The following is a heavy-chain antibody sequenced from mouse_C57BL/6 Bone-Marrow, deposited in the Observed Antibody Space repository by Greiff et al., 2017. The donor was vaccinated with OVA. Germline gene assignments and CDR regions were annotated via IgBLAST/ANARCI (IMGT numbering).Heavy chain of an antibody. CDR1: GYAFTNYL. CDR3: ASPLYYYAMDY. Sequence: VKLMESGAELVRPGTSVKVSCKASGYAFTNYLIEWVKQRPGQGLEWIGVINPGSGGTNYNEKFKGKATLTADKSSSTAYMQLSSLTSEDSAVYFCASPLYYYAMDYWGQGTSVTVSS. J-gene: IGHJ4*01. V-gene: IGHV1-54*01. CDR2: INPGSGGT.